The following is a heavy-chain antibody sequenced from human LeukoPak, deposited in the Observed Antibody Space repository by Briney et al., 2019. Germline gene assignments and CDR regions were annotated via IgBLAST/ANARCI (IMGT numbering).Heavy chain of an antibody. D-gene: IGHD2-2*01. CDR2: TYYRSTWYN. J-gene: IGHJ5*02. Sequence: SQTLSLTCAISGYSVSSNSVTLNWIRQTPSRGLEWLGRTYYRSTWYNDYAVSVRGRITVNPDTSKNQFSLHLNSVTPEDTAVYYCARRLTQYDCFDPWGQGILVTVSS. CDR3: ARRLTQYDCFDP. V-gene: IGHV6-1*01. CDR1: GYSVSSNSVT.